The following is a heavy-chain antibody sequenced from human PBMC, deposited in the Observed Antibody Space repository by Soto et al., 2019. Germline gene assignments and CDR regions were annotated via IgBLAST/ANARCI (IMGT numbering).Heavy chain of an antibody. V-gene: IGHV4-31*03. Sequence: SETLSLTCTVSGGSISSGGYYWSWIRQHPGKGLEWIGYIYYSGSTYYNPSLKSRVTISVDTSKNQFSLKLSSVTAADTAVYYCAITPAGYCSSTSCQKDDAFDIWGQGTMVTVSS. J-gene: IGHJ3*02. CDR3: AITPAGYCSSTSCQKDDAFDI. CDR1: GGSISSGGYY. D-gene: IGHD2-2*01. CDR2: IYYSGST.